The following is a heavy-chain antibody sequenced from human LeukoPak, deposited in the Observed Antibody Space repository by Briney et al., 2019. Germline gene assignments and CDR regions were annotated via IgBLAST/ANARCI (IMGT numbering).Heavy chain of an antibody. Sequence: GASVKVSCRTFGDTFTSQYIQWVRQAPGQGLEWMGLIKPHDGSTFYAQSLQGRVTLTRDTSTSTVCMDLSSLRSEDTAIYFCARNNVGSSGWTGLGFRGQGTLVTVSS. CDR2: IKPHDGST. CDR1: GDTFTSQY. V-gene: IGHV1-46*04. D-gene: IGHD6-19*01. J-gene: IGHJ4*02. CDR3: ARNNVGSSGWTGLGF.